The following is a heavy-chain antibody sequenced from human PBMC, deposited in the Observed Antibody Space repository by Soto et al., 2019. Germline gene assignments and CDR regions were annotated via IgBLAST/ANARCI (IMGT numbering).Heavy chain of an antibody. CDR1: GGSISSIDYH. V-gene: IGHV4-30-4*02. J-gene: IGHJ5*01. CDR2: IYYSGST. D-gene: IGHD2-15*01. CDR3: ARVPKRYCSGGSCHGNWFDY. Sequence: SETLSLTCTVSGGSISSIDYHWSWIRQPPGKGLEWIGYIYYSGSTYYNPSLKSRVTISVDTSKNQFSLKLSSVTAADTAVYYCARVPKRYCSGGSCHGNWFDYWGQGTLVTVSS.